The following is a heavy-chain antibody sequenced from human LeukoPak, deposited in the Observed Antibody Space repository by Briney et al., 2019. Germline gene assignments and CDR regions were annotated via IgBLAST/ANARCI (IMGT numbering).Heavy chain of an antibody. CDR3: ARDTGIVGDTGIDY. V-gene: IGHV1-18*01. CDR2: ISAYNGNT. J-gene: IGHJ4*02. Sequence: ASVKVSCKASGGTFSSYAISWVRQAPGQGLEWMGWISAYNGNTNYAQKLQGRVTMTTDTSTSTAYMELRSLRSDDTAVYYCARDTGIVGDTGIDYWGQGTLVTVSS. D-gene: IGHD1-26*01. CDR1: GGTFSSYA.